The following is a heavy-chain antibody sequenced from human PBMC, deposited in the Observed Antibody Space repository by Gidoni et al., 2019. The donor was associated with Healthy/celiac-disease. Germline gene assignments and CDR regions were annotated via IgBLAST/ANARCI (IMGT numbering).Heavy chain of an antibody. CDR3: ARRRRNYYDSSGYYFAYGFDI. D-gene: IGHD3-22*01. Sequence: QVQLVQSGAEVQKPGASVKVSCKASGYTFPSYYMPWVRQAPGQGLEWMGIINPSGGSTSYAQKLQGRVTMTRDTSTSTVYMELSSLRSEDTAVYYCARRRRNYYDSSGYYFAYGFDIWGQGTMVTVSS. V-gene: IGHV1-46*04. CDR1: GYTFPSYY. CDR2: INPSGGST. J-gene: IGHJ3*02.